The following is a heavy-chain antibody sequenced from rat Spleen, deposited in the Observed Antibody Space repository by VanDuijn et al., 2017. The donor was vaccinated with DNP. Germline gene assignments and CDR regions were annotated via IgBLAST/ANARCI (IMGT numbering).Heavy chain of an antibody. V-gene: IGHV4-2*01. Sequence: EVKLVESGGGLVQPGRSLKLSCAASGFNFNDYWMGWVRQAPGKGLEWIGEINEDIGTIKYTPSLKDKFTIARDNAQNTLYLQMSKLGSEDSAIYYCSREGLRASDYWGQGVLVTVSS. CDR2: INEDIGTI. D-gene: IGHD4-1*01. CDR1: GFNFNDYW. J-gene: IGHJ2*01. CDR3: SREGLRASDY.